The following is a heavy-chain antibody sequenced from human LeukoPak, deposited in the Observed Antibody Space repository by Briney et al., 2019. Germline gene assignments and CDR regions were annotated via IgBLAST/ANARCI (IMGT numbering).Heavy chain of an antibody. CDR2: IYYTGST. D-gene: IGHD5-18*01. J-gene: IGHJ4*02. Sequence: PSETLSLTCSVSGGSVSSGTYYWSRIRQPPGMGLEWIGYIYYTGSTNYNPSLKSRVTISVDTSKNQFSLKLSSVTAADTAVYYCARAVGYSYGYSFDYWGQGTLVTVSS. CDR1: GGSVSSGTYY. V-gene: IGHV4-61*01. CDR3: ARAVGYSYGYSFDY.